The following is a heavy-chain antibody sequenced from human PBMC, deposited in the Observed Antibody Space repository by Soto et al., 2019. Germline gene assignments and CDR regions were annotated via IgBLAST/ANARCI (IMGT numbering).Heavy chain of an antibody. CDR2: IDPSDSYT. CDR3: ARHPAIVVVPAAPLDYYYGMDV. D-gene: IGHD2-2*01. Sequence: LGESLKISCKGSGYSFTSYWISWVRQMPGKGLEWMGRIDPSDSYTNYSPSFQGHVTISADKSISTAYLQWSSLKASDTAMYYCARHPAIVVVPAAPLDYYYGMDVWGQGTTVTVSS. V-gene: IGHV5-10-1*01. J-gene: IGHJ6*02. CDR1: GYSFTSYW.